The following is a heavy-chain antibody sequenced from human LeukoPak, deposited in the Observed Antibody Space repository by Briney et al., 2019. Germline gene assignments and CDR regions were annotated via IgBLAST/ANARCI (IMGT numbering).Heavy chain of an antibody. D-gene: IGHD3-10*01. Sequence: SETLSLTCTVSGGSISSSSYYWGWIRQPPGKGLEWIGSIYYSGSTYYNPSLKSRVTISVDTSKNQFSLKLSSVTAADTAVYYCARSFDQTMVNDYWGQGTLVTVSS. CDR1: GGSISSSSYY. CDR3: ARSFDQTMVNDY. J-gene: IGHJ4*02. V-gene: IGHV4-39*01. CDR2: IYYSGST.